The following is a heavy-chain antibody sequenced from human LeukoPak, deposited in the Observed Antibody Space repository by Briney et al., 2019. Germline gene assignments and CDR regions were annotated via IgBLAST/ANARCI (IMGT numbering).Heavy chain of an antibody. V-gene: IGHV1-18*01. D-gene: IGHD3-3*01. CDR1: GYTFTSYG. CDR2: ISAYNGNT. Sequence: ASVNVSCKASGYTFTSYGISWVRQAPGQGLEWMGWISAYNGNTNYAQKFQGRVTMTEDTSTDTAYMELSGLRSEDTAVYYCATSRLRFLEWLLCYWGQGTLVTVSS. J-gene: IGHJ4*02. CDR3: ATSRLRFLEWLLCY.